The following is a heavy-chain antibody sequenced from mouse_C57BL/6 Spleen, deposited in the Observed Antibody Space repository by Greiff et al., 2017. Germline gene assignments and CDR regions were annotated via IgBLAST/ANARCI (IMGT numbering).Heavy chain of an antibody. CDR2: ICPSYGTT. CDR3: ARDYYCRGFAY. J-gene: IGHJ3*01. CDR1: GYSFTDYN. Sequence: EVKLQESGPELVKPGASVKISCKASGYSFTDYNMNWVKQSNGKSLEWIGVICPSYGTTCYTQKFKGKATLTVDQSSSTTYMQLNSLTSEDSAVYYCARDYYCRGFAYWGQGTLVTVSA. V-gene: IGHV1-39*01. D-gene: IGHD1-1*01.